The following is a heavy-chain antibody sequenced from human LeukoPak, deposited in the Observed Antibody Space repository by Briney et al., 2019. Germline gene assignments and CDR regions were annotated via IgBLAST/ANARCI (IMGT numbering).Heavy chain of an antibody. Sequence: GGSLRLSCAASGFTFSSYWMSWVRQAPGKGLEWVANIKQDGSEKYYVDSVKGRFTISRDNAKNSLYLQMNSLRAEDTAVYYCARDPGAPLREAAAGGDGYWGQGTLVTVSS. CDR2: IKQDGSEK. CDR1: GFTFSSYW. CDR3: ARDPGAPLREAAAGGDGY. D-gene: IGHD6-13*01. V-gene: IGHV3-7*01. J-gene: IGHJ4*02.